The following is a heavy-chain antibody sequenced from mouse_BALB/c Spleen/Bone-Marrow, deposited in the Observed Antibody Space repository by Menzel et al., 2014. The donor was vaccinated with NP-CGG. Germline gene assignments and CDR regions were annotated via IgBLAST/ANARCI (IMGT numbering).Heavy chain of an antibody. V-gene: IGHV1-14*01. J-gene: IGHJ2*01. Sequence: LVESGPEQVKPGASVNMSCKASGYTFTSYVLHWGKQKPGQGLEWIGYINPYNDGTKYNEKFKGKATLTSDKSSSTAYMELSSLTSGDSAVYYCARRGRIAEALGYWGQGTTLTVSS. D-gene: IGHD6-1*01. CDR1: GYTFTSYV. CDR2: INPYNDGT. CDR3: ARRGRIAEALGY.